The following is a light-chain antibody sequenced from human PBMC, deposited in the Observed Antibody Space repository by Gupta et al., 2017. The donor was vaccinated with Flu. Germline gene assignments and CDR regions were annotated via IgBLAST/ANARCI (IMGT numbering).Light chain of an antibody. J-gene: IGLJ2*01. Sequence: ALTQPASVARPPGRSISISWTGTSSDVGGYNYVSCYQQHPGKAPKLMIYEVSKRPSGVSNRFSGSKSGNTASLTISGRQAEDEADYYCSSDTSISTLVFGGGTKLTVL. CDR3: SSDTSISTLV. V-gene: IGLV2-14*01. CDR1: SSDVGGYNY. CDR2: EVS.